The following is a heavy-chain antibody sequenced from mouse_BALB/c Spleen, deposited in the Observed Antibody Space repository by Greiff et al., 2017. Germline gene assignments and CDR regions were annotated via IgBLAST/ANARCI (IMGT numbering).Heavy chain of an antibody. CDR2: IDPANGNT. J-gene: IGHJ3*01. V-gene: IGHV14-3*02. Sequence: EVKLVESGAELVKPGASVKLSCTASGFNIKDTYMHWVKQRPEQGLEWIGRIDPANGNTKYDPKFQGKATITADTSSNTAYLQLSSLTSEDTAVYYCASLLWLREAWFAYWGQGTLVTVSA. CDR1: GFNIKDTY. D-gene: IGHD2-2*01. CDR3: ASLLWLREAWFAY.